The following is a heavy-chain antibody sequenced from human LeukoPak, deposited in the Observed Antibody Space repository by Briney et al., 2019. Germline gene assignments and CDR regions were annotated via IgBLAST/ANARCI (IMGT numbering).Heavy chain of an antibody. J-gene: IGHJ4*02. Sequence: PSETLSLTCTVSGGSISSSSYYWGWIRQPPGKGLEWIGSIYYSGSTYYNPSLKSRVTISVDTSKNQFSLKLSSVTAADTAVYYCASRLNGYTGGYFDYWGQGTLVTVSS. CDR3: ASRLNGYTGGYFDY. CDR2: IYYSGST. CDR1: GGSISSSSYY. V-gene: IGHV4-39*01. D-gene: IGHD5-24*01.